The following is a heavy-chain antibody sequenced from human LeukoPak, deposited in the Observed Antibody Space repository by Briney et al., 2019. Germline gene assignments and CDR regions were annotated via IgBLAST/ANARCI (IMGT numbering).Heavy chain of an antibody. CDR1: GGSISSSSYY. Sequence: SETLSLTCTVSGGSISSSSYYWSWIRQPPGKGLEWIGEINHSGSTNYNPSLKSRVTISVDTSKNQFSLKLSSVTAADTAVYYCASSLNYYGSGSRIDYWGQGTLVTVSS. CDR3: ASSLNYYGSGSRIDY. CDR2: INHSGST. V-gene: IGHV4-39*07. D-gene: IGHD3-10*01. J-gene: IGHJ4*02.